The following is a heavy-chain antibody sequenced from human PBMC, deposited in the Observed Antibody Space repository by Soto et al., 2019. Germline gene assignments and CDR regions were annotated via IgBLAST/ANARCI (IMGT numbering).Heavy chain of an antibody. CDR3: ARSPGIAVADY. Sequence: QVQLVQSGAEEKKPGASVKVSCKASGYTFTSYAMHWVRQAPGQRLEWMGWINAGNGNTKYSQKFQGRVTITRDTSVSTAYMELSSLRSEDTAVYYFARSPGIAVADYWGQGTLVTVSS. CDR2: INAGNGNT. V-gene: IGHV1-3*05. J-gene: IGHJ4*02. D-gene: IGHD6-19*01. CDR1: GYTFTSYA.